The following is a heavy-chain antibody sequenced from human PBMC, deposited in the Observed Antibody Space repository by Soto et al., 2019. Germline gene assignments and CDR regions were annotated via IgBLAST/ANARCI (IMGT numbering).Heavy chain of an antibody. V-gene: IGHV3-53*01. CDR1: GLTVSSHH. CDR2: IQSGGTT. CDR3: ARIPYCSGGTCYSGWYFDL. J-gene: IGHJ2*01. Sequence: EVQLVESGGGLIQPGGSLRLSCAASGLTVSSHHMSWVRQAPGKGLEWVSVIQSGGTTYYADFVKGRFTISRDTSKNTLYLQMNSLRAEDTAVYYCARIPYCSGGTCYSGWYFDLWGRGTLVTVSS. D-gene: IGHD2-15*01.